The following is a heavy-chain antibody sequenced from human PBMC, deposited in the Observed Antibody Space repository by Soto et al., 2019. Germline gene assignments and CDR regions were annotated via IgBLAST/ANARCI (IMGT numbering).Heavy chain of an antibody. CDR2: ISGGGGST. V-gene: IGHV3-23*01. CDR1: GFSFNIFA. J-gene: IGHJ4*02. D-gene: IGHD3-22*01. CDR3: AKDPTSYDSSAQFDS. Sequence: PGGSLRLSCAASGFSFNIFAMHWVRQAPGQGLEWVSGISGGGGSTYYADSVKGRFTISRDNSNNTLYLQMNSLRAEDTAVYYCAKDPTSYDSSAQFDSWGQGT.